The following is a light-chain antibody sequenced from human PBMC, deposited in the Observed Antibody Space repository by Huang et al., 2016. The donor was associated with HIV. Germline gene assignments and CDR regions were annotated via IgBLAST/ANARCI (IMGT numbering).Light chain of an antibody. CDR3: QQRSNWPPYT. J-gene: IGKJ2*01. V-gene: IGKV3-11*01. Sequence: EIVLTQSPVTLSLSPVERATLSCRASQSIDSHFAWYQQKTGQAPKLLINDPANRATDIPARFSGSGSGTDFTLTISSLEREDFAVYYCQQRSNWPPYTFGQGTKVEIK. CDR2: DPA. CDR1: QSIDSH.